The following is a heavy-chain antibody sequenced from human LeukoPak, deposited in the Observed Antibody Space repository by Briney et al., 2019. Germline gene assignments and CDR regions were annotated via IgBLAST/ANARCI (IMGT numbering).Heavy chain of an antibody. J-gene: IGHJ4*02. CDR1: GFTFSSYE. V-gene: IGHV3-21*01. CDR2: ISSSSSYI. CDR3: ARVSGYCSGGSCSPIDY. Sequence: GGSLRLSCAASGFTFSSYEMNWVRQAPGKGLEWVSSISSSSSYIYYADSVKGRFTISRDNAKNSLYLQMNSLRAEDTAVYYCARVSGYCSGGSCSPIDYWGQGTLVTVSS. D-gene: IGHD2-15*01.